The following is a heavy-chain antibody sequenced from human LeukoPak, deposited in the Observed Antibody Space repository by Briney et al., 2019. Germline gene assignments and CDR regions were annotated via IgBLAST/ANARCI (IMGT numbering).Heavy chain of an antibody. CDR1: GFTFSNYA. J-gene: IGHJ4*02. D-gene: IGHD6-19*01. Sequence: QPGGFLRLSCAASGFTFSNYAMSRVCQAPGKGLEWVSSISSSGSSTYYADSVKGRFTISRDNSKNTLFLQMNSLRAEDTAVYYCATQRSGWHYLDYWGQGTLVTVSS. CDR2: ISSSGSST. V-gene: IGHV3-23*01. CDR3: ATQRSGWHYLDY.